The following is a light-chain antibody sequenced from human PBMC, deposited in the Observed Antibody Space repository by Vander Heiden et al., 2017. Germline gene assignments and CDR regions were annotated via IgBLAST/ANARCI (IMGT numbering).Light chain of an antibody. CDR3: QQSYSTPLT. V-gene: IGKV1-39*01. CDR2: VAS. CDR1: QSISSY. J-gene: IGKJ4*01. Sequence: DIQMTQSPSSLSASVGARVTITCRASQSISSYLNWYQQKPGKAPQVLIYVASSLQSGVPSRFSGSGSGTDFTLTISSLQPEDFATYYCQQSYSTPLTFGGGTKVEIK.